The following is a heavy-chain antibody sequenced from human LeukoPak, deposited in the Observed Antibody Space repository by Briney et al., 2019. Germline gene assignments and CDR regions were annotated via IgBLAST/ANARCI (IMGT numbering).Heavy chain of an antibody. V-gene: IGHV4-30-4*01. CDR2: VYYSGTT. J-gene: IGHJ5*02. D-gene: IGHD4-17*01. Sequence: SETLSLTCTVSGDSISGADYYWSWIRQSPGKGLEWIAYVYYSGTTYYNPSLKSRLTISVDTSKNQFSLRLNSVTAADTAVCYCARGGGGSSTVTTYWFDPWGQGALVTVSS. CDR1: GDSISGADYY. CDR3: ARGGGGSSTVTTYWFDP.